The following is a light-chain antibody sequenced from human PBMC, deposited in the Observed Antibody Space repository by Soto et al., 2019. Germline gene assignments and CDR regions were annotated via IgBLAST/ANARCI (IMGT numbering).Light chain of an antibody. V-gene: IGKV1-33*01. CDR2: DAS. Sequence: DIQMTQSPSSLSASVGDRVTINCQASQDISNYLNWYQQKPGKAPKLLIYDASNLETGVPSRFSGGGSGTDFTFTISSLQPEDIATYYCQQYDNLPGFGPGTKVD. J-gene: IGKJ3*01. CDR1: QDISNY. CDR3: QQYDNLPG.